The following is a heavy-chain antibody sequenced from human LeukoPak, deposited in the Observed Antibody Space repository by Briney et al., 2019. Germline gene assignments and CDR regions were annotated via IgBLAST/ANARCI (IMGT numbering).Heavy chain of an antibody. Sequence: GSLRLSCAASGFTFSDYYMSWIRQAPGKGLEWVSAISGSGGSTYYADSVKGRFTISRDNSKNTLYLQMNSLRAEDTAVYYCAKDRPPYSNYKFDAFDIWGQGTMVTVSS. CDR3: AKDRPPYSNYKFDAFDI. CDR2: ISGSGGST. J-gene: IGHJ3*02. CDR1: GFTFSDYY. V-gene: IGHV3-23*01. D-gene: IGHD4-11*01.